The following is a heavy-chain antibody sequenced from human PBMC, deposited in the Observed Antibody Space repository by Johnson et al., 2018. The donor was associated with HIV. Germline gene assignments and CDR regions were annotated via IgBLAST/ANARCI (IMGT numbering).Heavy chain of an antibody. D-gene: IGHD3-22*01. CDR1: GFTFSSYA. Sequence: EVQLVESGGGVVQPGGSLRLSCAASGFTFSSYAMSWVRQAPGKGLEWVGRIKSDTDGGTTDYVAPVKGSFTISRDASKNTLSLAMNSLKTEDTALYYCTTLLERIEVGGDAFDVWGQGTMVTVSS. CDR2: IKSDTDGGTT. J-gene: IGHJ3*01. V-gene: IGHV3-15*01. CDR3: TTLLERIEVGGDAFDV.